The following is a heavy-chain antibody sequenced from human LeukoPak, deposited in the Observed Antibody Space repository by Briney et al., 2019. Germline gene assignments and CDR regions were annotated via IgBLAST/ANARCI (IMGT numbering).Heavy chain of an antibody. J-gene: IGHJ4*02. Sequence: SETLSLTCTVSGGSISNYYWGWIRQPPGKGLEWIGYIHYSGSTNYNPSLKSRATISVDTSKSQFSLKLSSVTAADTAVYYCARGYSSSWYYFDYWGQGTLVTVSS. D-gene: IGHD6-13*01. CDR2: IHYSGST. V-gene: IGHV4-59*08. CDR3: ARGYSSSWYYFDY. CDR1: GGSISNYY.